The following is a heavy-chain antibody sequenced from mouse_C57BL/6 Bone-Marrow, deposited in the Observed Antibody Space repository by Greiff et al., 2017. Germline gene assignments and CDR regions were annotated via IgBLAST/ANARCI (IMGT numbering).Heavy chain of an antibody. V-gene: IGHV1-64*01. J-gene: IGHJ3*01. CDR1: GYTFTSYW. Sequence: QVQLQQPGAELVKPGASVKLSCKASGYTFTSYWMHWVKQRPGQGLEWIGMIHPNSGSTNYNEQFKSQATLTVDKSSSTAYLHLSSLTSADSAVSCWAKNPPIYYGNAWFAYWGQGTLGTVSA. D-gene: IGHD2-1*01. CDR3: AKNPPIYYGNAWFAY. CDR2: IHPNSGST.